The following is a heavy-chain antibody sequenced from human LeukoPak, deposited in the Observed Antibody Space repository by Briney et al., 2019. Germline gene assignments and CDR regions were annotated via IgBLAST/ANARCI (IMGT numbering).Heavy chain of an antibody. D-gene: IGHD2-2*01. J-gene: IGHJ4*02. CDR3: ARVPLGYCSSISCLTFDY. Sequence: ASVKVSCKASGYTFTGYYMHWVRQAPGQGLEWMGWINPNSGGTNYAQQFQGRVTMTRDTSISTAYMELSSLRSDDTAVYYCARVPLGYCSSISCLTFDYWGQGTLVTVSS. CDR2: INPNSGGT. CDR1: GYTFTGYY. V-gene: IGHV1-2*02.